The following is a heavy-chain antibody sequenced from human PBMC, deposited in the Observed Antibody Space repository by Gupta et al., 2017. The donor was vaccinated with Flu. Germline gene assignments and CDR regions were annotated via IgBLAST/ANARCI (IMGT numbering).Heavy chain of an antibody. V-gene: IGHV4-61*01. Sequence: SVISVSHYWSWIGEAPGKGLEWIGYNYYSGSTSYNPSLKSRVTMSVDKSKNQFSLTLSSVTAADTAVDYCEREFLNSWYDHWGQGTRVTVSS. CDR2: NYYSGST. CDR3: EREFLNSWYDH. J-gene: IGHJ5*02. CDR1: SVISVSHY.